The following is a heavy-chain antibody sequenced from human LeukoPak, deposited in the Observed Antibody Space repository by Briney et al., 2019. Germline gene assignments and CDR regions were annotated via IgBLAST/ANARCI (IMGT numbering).Heavy chain of an antibody. D-gene: IGHD5-24*01. CDR3: ARRNRLSRAREIWFDP. CDR1: GGSIRSSYYY. V-gene: IGHV4-39*07. CDR2: IYDSGST. J-gene: IGHJ5*02. Sequence: SETLSLTCTVSGGSIRSSYYYWGWIRQPPGKGLEWIGSIYDSGSTYYNPSLKSRVTISVDTSKNQFSLKLSSVTAADTAVYYCARRNRLSRAREIWFDPWGQGTLVTVSS.